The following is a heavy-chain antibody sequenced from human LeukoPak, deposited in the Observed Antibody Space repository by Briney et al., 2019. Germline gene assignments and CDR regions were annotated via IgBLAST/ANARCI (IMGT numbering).Heavy chain of an antibody. V-gene: IGHV3-30*02. J-gene: IGHJ4*02. Sequence: PGGSLRLSCAASGFTFSSYGMHWVRQAPGKGLEWVAFIRYDGINKYYADSVKGRFTISRDNSKNTLYLQMNSLRAEDTAVYYCARGNAFHRDYEDSFEYWGQGTLVTVSS. CDR2: IRYDGINK. CDR1: GFTFSSYG. D-gene: IGHD4-17*01. CDR3: ARGNAFHRDYEDSFEY.